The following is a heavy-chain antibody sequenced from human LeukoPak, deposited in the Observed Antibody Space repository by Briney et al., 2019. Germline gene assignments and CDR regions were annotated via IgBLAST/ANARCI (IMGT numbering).Heavy chain of an antibody. D-gene: IGHD5-18*01. Sequence: SETLSLTCTVSGGSISSYYWSWIRLPPGKGLEWRGDIYYTGATYYNPSLKSRVTISLDTSKNQFSLKLSSVTAADAAVYYCARAGYSYGTGYYFDYWGQGALVTVSS. CDR3: ARAGYSYGTGYYFDY. V-gene: IGHV4-59*12. J-gene: IGHJ4*02. CDR2: IYYTGAT. CDR1: GGSISSYY.